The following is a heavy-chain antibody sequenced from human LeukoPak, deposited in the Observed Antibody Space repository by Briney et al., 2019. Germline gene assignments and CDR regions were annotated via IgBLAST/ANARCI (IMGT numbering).Heavy chain of an antibody. CDR3: ARRRKQWLVLGGIDY. CDR2: INLSVSA. D-gene: IGHD6-19*01. Sequence: PSETLSLTCAVYGGAFSGYYWSWIPEPPGEGQERIGEINLSVSATYTPSLKRRVTIYVDTRKNQFSLKLCSVTAADTAVYYCARRRKQWLVLGGIDYWGQGTLVTVSS. V-gene: IGHV4-34*01. CDR1: GGAFSGYY. J-gene: IGHJ4*02.